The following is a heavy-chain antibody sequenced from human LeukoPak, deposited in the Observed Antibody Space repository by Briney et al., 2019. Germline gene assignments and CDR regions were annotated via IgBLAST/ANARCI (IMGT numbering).Heavy chain of an antibody. J-gene: IGHJ3*02. CDR2: IIPIFGTA. Sequence: SVKVSCKASGGTFSSYAISCVRHAPGQGLYWMGGIIPIFGTANYAQKLQGRVTITTDESTSIAYMELSSLRSEDTDVSYCASFRKTIVVVPAAIPNDAFDIWGQGTMVTVSS. V-gene: IGHV1-69*05. D-gene: IGHD2-2*02. CDR1: GGTFSSYA. CDR3: ASFRKTIVVVPAAIPNDAFDI.